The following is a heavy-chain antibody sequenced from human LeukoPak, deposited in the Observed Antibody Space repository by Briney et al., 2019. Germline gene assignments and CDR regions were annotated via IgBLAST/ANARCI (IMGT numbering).Heavy chain of an antibody. CDR2: INHSGST. Sequence: SETLSLTCAVYGGSFSGYYWSWIRQPPGKGREWIGEINHSGSTNYNPSLKSRVTISVDTSKNQFSPKLSSVTAAETAVYYCAREENIAVAGIDIWGQGTMVTVSS. D-gene: IGHD6-19*01. CDR1: GGSFSGYY. CDR3: AREENIAVAGIDI. V-gene: IGHV4-34*01. J-gene: IGHJ3*02.